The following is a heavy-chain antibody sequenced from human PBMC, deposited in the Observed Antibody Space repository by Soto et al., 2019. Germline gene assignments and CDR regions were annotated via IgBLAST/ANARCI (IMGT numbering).Heavy chain of an antibody. D-gene: IGHD6-13*01. CDR2: ISSSSSYI. J-gene: IGHJ4*02. Sequence: PGGSLRLSCAASGFTFSSYSMNWVRQAPGKGLEWVSSISSSSSYIYYADSVKGRFTISRDNSKNTLYLQMNSLRAHDTSVYYCARADTVAAAATYPFDCWGQGTLVTVSS. CDR1: GFTFSSYS. CDR3: ARADTVAAAATYPFDC. V-gene: IGHV3-21*01.